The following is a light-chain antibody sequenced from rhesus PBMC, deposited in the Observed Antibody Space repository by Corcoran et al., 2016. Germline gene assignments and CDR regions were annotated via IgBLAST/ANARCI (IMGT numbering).Light chain of an antibody. CDR2: DTS. CDR1: QSVSSN. CDR3: QQYSNWPHS. J-gene: IGKJ2*01. V-gene: IGKV3-35*01. Sequence: EIVLTQSPATLSLSPGERATLSCRASQSVSSNLAWYQQKPGHAPRLLINDTSNRATCIPDRFSGSGSGTDCTRTISSLEPEDVGVYYCQQYSNWPHSFGRGTKVEIK.